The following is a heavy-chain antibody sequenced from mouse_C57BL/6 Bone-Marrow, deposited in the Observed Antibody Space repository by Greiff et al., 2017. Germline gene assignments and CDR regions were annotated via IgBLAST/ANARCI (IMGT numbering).Heavy chain of an antibody. CDR3: ARWMRGFDY. CDR2: INPNNGGT. CDR1: GYTFTDYN. Sequence: EVQWVESGPELVKPGASVKIPCKASGYTFTDYNMDWVKQSHGKSLEWIGDINPNNGGTIYNQKFKGKATLTVDKSSSTAYMELRSLTSEDTAVYYCARWMRGFDYWGQGTTLTVSS. J-gene: IGHJ2*01. V-gene: IGHV1-18*01.